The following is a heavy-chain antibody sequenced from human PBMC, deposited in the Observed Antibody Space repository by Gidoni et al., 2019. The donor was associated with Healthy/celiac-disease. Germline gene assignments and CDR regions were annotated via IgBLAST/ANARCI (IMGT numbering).Heavy chain of an antibody. Sequence: EVQLVESGGGLVQPGRSLRLSCTASGFTLGDYAMRWFRQAPGKGLEWVGFMRSKAYGGTTEYAASVKVRFTISRDDSKSIAYLQMNSLKTEDTAVYYCTRDHSITMIVGYYYYGMDVWGQGTTVTVSS. CDR3: TRDHSITMIVGYYYYGMDV. J-gene: IGHJ6*02. CDR2: MRSKAYGGTT. V-gene: IGHV3-49*03. CDR1: GFTLGDYA. D-gene: IGHD3-22*01.